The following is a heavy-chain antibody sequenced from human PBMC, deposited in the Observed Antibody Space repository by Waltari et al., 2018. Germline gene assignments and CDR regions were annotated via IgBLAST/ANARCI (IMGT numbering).Heavy chain of an antibody. CDR2: IDWDDDK. CDR1: GFSLSTSGMC. D-gene: IGHD3-9*01. V-gene: IGHV2-70*15. J-gene: IGHJ6*02. Sequence: QVTLRESGPALVKPTQTLTLTCTFSGFSLSTSGMCVSWIRQPPGKALEWLARIDWDDDKYYSTYLKTRLTISKDTSKNQVVLTMTNMDPVDTATYYCARTRGYDILTGYYSYYGMDVWGQGTTVTVSS. CDR3: ARTRGYDILTGYYSYYGMDV.